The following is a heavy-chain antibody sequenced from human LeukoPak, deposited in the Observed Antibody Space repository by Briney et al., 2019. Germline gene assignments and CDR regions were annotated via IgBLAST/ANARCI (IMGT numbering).Heavy chain of an antibody. J-gene: IGHJ4*02. V-gene: IGHV4-39*01. CDR1: GGSISSSSYY. Sequence: PSETLSLTCTVSGGSISSSSYYWGWIRQPPGKGLEWIGSIYYSGSSYHTPSLKSRLTISVDTSKDQFSLKLTSVTAADTAVYYCAASGYSTRWYYYDFWGQGTLVTVSS. CDR3: AASGYSTRWYYYDF. D-gene: IGHD2-8*01. CDR2: IYYSGSS.